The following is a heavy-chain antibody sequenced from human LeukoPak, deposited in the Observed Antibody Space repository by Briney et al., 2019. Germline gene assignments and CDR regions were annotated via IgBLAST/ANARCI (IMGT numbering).Heavy chain of an antibody. J-gene: IGHJ4*02. D-gene: IGHD3-10*01. CDR2: IYTSGSS. Sequence: PSETLSLTCSVSGGSISSGSYDWYWIRQPAGKGLEWIGHIYTSGSSNYSPSLKSRVTISVDTSKNQFSLKLTSVTAADTAVYYCTKGRGIWGQGTLVTVSS. CDR1: GGSISSGSYD. V-gene: IGHV4-61*09. CDR3: TKGRGI.